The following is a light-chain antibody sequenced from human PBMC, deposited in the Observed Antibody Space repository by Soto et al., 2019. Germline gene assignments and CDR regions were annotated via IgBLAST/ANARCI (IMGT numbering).Light chain of an antibody. J-gene: IGKJ2*01. V-gene: IGKV3-20*01. CDR2: GAS. CDR3: QQYGSSPMYT. Sequence: EIVLTQSPATLSLSPGERATLSCRASQSVSSSYLAWYQQKPGQAPRLLIYGASSRATSIPDRFSGSGSGADFTLTSSRLAPEDFAVYYCQQYGSSPMYTFGQGTKLEIK. CDR1: QSVSSSY.